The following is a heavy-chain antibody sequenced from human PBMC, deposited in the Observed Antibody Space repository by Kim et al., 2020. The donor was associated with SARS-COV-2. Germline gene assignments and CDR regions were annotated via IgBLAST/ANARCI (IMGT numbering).Heavy chain of an antibody. D-gene: IGHD3-16*02. Sequence: VGSLRLSCAASGFTFSSYAMHWVRQAPGKGLEWVAVISFDGSHKYSADSVKGRFTISRDNSKNTLYLQMNSLGAEDTAVYYCAKERDSYRHYYYYGMDV. V-gene: IGHV3-30*04. CDR2: ISFDGSHK. CDR1: GFTFSSYA. J-gene: IGHJ6*01. CDR3: AKERDSYRHYYYYGMDV.